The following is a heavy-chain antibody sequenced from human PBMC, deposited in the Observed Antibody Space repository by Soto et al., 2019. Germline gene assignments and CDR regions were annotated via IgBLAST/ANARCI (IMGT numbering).Heavy chain of an antibody. CDR3: ARDLWGYCGTDCYPLDV. J-gene: IGHJ6*02. D-gene: IGHD2-21*02. Sequence: LETLSLTWTVSGGSISGYYWSWIRQPPGKGLEWIGYMYNTGSTVYNPSFKSRVTISVDTSKNQFSLKLNSVTAADTAVYYCARDLWGYCGTDCYPLDVWGQGTTVTVSS. CDR2: MYNTGST. V-gene: IGHV4-59*01. CDR1: GGSISGYY.